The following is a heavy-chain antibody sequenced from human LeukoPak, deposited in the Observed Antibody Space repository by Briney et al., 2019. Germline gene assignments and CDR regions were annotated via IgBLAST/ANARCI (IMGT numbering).Heavy chain of an antibody. J-gene: IGHJ3*02. Sequence: SETLSLTCTVSGGSISSYYWSWIRQPPGKGLEWIGYIYYSGSTNYNPSLKSRVTISVDTSKNQFSLKLSSVTAADTAVYYCARQVYYGDYSRADAFDIWGQGTMVTASS. CDR1: GGSISSYY. CDR3: ARQVYYGDYSRADAFDI. V-gene: IGHV4-59*08. CDR2: IYYSGST. D-gene: IGHD4-17*01.